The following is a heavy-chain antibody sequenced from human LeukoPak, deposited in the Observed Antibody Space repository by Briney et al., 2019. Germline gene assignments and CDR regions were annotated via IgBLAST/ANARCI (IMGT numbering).Heavy chain of an antibody. CDR1: GFTFSGSA. CDR2: IRSKANSYAT. V-gene: IGHV3-73*01. Sequence: PGGSLRLSCAASGFTFSGSAMHWVRQASGKGLEWVGRIRSKANSYATAYAASVKGRFTISRDDSKNTTYLQMNSLETEDTAMYYCTSPSFDPWGQGTLVTVSS. CDR3: TSPSFDP. J-gene: IGHJ5*02.